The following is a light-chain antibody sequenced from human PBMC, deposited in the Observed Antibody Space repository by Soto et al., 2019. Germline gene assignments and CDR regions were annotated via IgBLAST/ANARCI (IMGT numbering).Light chain of an antibody. CDR1: QSVSSTY. J-gene: IGKJ1*01. Sequence: EVVLTQSPGTLSLSPGERATLSCRASQSVSSTYLAWYQQKPGQAPRLLIYASSSRATGIPDRFSGSGSGTDFTLTIRRLEPEDYAVYYCQQYESSPQTFGQGTKVEIK. V-gene: IGKV3-20*01. CDR3: QQYESSPQT. CDR2: ASS.